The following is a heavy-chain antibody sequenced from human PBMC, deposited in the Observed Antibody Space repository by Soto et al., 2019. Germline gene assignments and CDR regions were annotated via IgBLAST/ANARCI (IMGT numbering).Heavy chain of an antibody. CDR1: GGTFSSYA. V-gene: IGHV1-69*01. CDR3: AADCSGGSCYPPFDY. CDR2: IIPIFGTA. J-gene: IGHJ4*02. D-gene: IGHD2-15*01. Sequence: QVQLVQSGAEVKKPGSSVKVSCKASGGTFSSYAXSWVRQAPXQXLXWMGGIIPIFGTANYAQKFQGRVTITADESTSTAYMELSSLRSEDTAVYYCAADCSGGSCYPPFDYWGQGTLVTVSS.